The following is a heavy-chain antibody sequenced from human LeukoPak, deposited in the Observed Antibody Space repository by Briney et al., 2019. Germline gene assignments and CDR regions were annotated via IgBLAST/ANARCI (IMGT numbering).Heavy chain of an antibody. Sequence: GGSLRLSCAACGFTFSSYWMHWVRQAPGKGLVWVSRINSDGSSTSYADSVKGRFTISRDNAKNTLYLQMNSLRAEDTAVYYCARDIGYGGKHSVDYWGQGTLVTVSS. CDR3: ARDIGYGGKHSVDY. V-gene: IGHV3-74*01. J-gene: IGHJ4*02. CDR2: INSDGSST. D-gene: IGHD4-23*01. CDR1: GFTFSSYW.